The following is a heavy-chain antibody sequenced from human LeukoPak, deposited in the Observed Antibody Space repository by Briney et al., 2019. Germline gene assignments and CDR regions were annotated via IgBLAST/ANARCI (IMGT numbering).Heavy chain of an antibody. CDR3: AKLPSSGWYVIQH. D-gene: IGHD6-19*01. Sequence: GRSLRLSCAASGFTFSSYGMSWVRQAPGKGLEWVSAISGSGGSTYYADSVKGRFTISRDNSKNTLYLQMNSLRAEDTAVYYCAKLPSSGWYVIQHWGQGTLVTVSS. V-gene: IGHV3-23*01. CDR2: ISGSGGST. CDR1: GFTFSSYG. J-gene: IGHJ1*01.